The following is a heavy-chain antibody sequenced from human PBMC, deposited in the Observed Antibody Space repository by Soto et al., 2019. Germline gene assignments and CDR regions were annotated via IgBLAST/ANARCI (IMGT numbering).Heavy chain of an antibody. CDR3: AKDTGMNY. CDR1: GFTFSSYG. J-gene: IGHJ4*02. V-gene: IGHV3-30*18. Sequence: GGSLRLSCAASGFTFSSYGMHWVRQAPGKGLEWVAVISYDGSNKYYADSVKGRFTISRDNSKNTLYLQMNSLRAEDTAVYYCAKDTGMNYWGQGTLVTVSS. CDR2: ISYDGSNK.